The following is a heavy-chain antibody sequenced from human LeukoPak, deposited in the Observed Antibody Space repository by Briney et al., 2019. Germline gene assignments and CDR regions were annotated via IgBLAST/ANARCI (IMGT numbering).Heavy chain of an antibody. J-gene: IGHJ4*02. CDR2: INYSGNT. D-gene: IGHD6-13*01. CDR3: ARLNVLDSSVLHHFDH. V-gene: IGHV4-59*08. Sequence: SETLSLTCTVSGGSISHYYWSWIRQPPGKGLEWIAYINYSGNTDYNPSLKSRVTISVDTSKNHFSLKLNSVTAADTAAYYCARLNVLDSSVLHHFDHWGQGTLVTVSS. CDR1: GGSISHYY.